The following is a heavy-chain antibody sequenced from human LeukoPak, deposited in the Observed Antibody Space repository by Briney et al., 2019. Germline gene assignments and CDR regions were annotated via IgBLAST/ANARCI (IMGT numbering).Heavy chain of an antibody. CDR2: IYYSGSS. Sequence: SETLSLTCTVSGGSISSYYWSWIRQPPGKGLELMGYIYYSGSSNYNPSLKSRVTISVDTSRNQFSPKLSSVTAADTAVYYCARSPPTYCSGGSCYYYGMDVWGQGTTVTVSS. CDR3: ARSPPTYCSGGSCYYYGMDV. D-gene: IGHD2-15*01. J-gene: IGHJ6*02. V-gene: IGHV4-59*08. CDR1: GGSISSYY.